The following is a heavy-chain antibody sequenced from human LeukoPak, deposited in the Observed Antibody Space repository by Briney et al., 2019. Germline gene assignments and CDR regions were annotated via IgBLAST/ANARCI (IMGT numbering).Heavy chain of an antibody. D-gene: IGHD2-2*02. CDR2: ISYDGGNK. Sequence: GGSLRLSCAAPGFTFSSYAMHWVRQAPGKGLEWVAVISYDGGNKYYADSVKGRFTISRDNSKNTLYLQMNSLRAEDTAVYYCAREYQLLYNYWGQGTLVTVSS. V-gene: IGHV3-30-3*01. CDR3: AREYQLLYNY. CDR1: GFTFSSYA. J-gene: IGHJ4*02.